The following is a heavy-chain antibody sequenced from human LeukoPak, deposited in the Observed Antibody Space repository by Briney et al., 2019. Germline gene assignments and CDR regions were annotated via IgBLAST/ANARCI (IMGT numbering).Heavy chain of an antibody. CDR2: IIPILGIA. Sequence: SVTISCKASGYTFTSYDINWVRQATGQGLEWMGRIIPILGIANYAQKFQGRVTITADKSTSTAYMELSSLRSEDTAVYYCARTDYGGNLAFDIWGQGTMVTVSS. J-gene: IGHJ3*02. CDR3: ARTDYGGNLAFDI. D-gene: IGHD4-23*01. V-gene: IGHV1-69*04. CDR1: GYTFTSYD.